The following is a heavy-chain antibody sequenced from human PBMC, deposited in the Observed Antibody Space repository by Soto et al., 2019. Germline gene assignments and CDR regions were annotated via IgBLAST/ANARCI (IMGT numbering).Heavy chain of an antibody. CDR3: ARRVLRGFRIAASCFRWFDP. D-gene: IGHD6-13*01. J-gene: IGHJ5*02. V-gene: IGHV4-34*01. CDR1: GGSFSGYY. Sequence: PSETLSLTCAVYGGSFSGYYWSWIRQPPGKGLEWIGEINHSGSTNYNPSLKSRVTISVDTSKNQFSLKLSSVTAADTAVYYCARRVLRGFRIAASCFRWFDPWGQGTLVTVSS. CDR2: INHSGST.